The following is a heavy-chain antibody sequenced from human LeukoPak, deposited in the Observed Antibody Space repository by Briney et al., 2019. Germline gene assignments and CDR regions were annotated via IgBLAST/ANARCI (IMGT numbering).Heavy chain of an antibody. J-gene: IGHJ4*02. Sequence: GGSLRLSCAAPGFTFSSYSMNWVRQVPGKGLEWVANINQGGSAQYYVDSVKGRFTISRDNAENALYLQMNSLRAEDTAVYFCARDISASGIFFDSWGQGTLVTVSS. CDR1: GFTFSSYS. CDR2: INQGGSAQ. D-gene: IGHD6-13*01. V-gene: IGHV3-7*01. CDR3: ARDISASGIFFDS.